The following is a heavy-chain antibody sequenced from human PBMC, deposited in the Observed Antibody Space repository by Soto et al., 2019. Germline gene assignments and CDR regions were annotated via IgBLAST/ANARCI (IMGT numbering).Heavy chain of an antibody. CDR2: IGGGGSDT. J-gene: IGHJ5*01. V-gene: IGHV3-23*01. Sequence: DVQLLEYGGGLVQPGGSLTLSCAASRFTFSDFAMSWVRQAPGKGLEWVSSIGGGGSDTYYADSVKGRFTISRDNSKNTLYLQMDSLRDEDTAVYYCAKDAVPYNGKWDWFDSWGQGTLVIVSS. CDR1: RFTFSDFA. D-gene: IGHD1-20*01. CDR3: AKDAVPYNGKWDWFDS.